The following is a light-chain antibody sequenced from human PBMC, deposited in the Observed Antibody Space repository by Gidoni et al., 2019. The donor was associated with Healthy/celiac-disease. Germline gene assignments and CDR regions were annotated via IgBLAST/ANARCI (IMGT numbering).Light chain of an antibody. V-gene: IGKV3-20*01. CDR2: DAS. J-gene: IGKJ1*01. Sequence: ESVLTQSPGTLSLSPGERATLSCRASQAVSNSYLAWYVQKPGPAPRLLIYDASNKATGTPDRCSGSGSGTDFTLTISRLEPEDFATYYFRQYGSSSGAFGQGTRLEIK. CDR3: RQYGSSSGA. CDR1: QAVSNSY.